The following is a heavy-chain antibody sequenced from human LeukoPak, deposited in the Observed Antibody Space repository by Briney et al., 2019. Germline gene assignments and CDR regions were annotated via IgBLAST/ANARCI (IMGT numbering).Heavy chain of an antibody. J-gene: IGHJ6*03. D-gene: IGHD5-12*01. CDR2: IYYSGST. CDR1: GGSISSSSYY. V-gene: IGHV4-61*05. Sequence: PSETLSLTCTVSGGSISSSSYYWGWIRQPPGKGLEWIGYIYYSGSTNYNPSLKSRVTISVDTSKNQFSLKLSSVTAADTAVYYCARGPRGYSGPRGDYYYYYMDVWGKGTTVTVSS. CDR3: ARGPRGYSGPRGDYYYYYMDV.